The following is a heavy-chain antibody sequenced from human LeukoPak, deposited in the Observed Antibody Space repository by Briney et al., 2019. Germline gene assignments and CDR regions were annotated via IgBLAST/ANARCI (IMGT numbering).Heavy chain of an antibody. CDR3: ARGMNSSGWYNWFDP. CDR2: INPNSGGT. D-gene: IGHD6-19*01. Sequence: ASVKVSCKASGYTFTGYSMHWVRRAPGQGLEWMGWINPNSGGTNYAQRFQGRVTMTRDTSISTAYMELSRLRSDDTAVYYCARGMNSSGWYNWFDPWGQGTLVTVSS. J-gene: IGHJ5*02. V-gene: IGHV1-2*02. CDR1: GYTFTGYS.